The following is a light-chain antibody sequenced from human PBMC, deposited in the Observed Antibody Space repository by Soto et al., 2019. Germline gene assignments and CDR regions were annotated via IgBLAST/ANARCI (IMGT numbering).Light chain of an antibody. CDR1: QSISSN. V-gene: IGKV3-15*01. CDR2: GSS. J-gene: IGKJ4*01. Sequence: VMTQSPATMSVSQGGRSTPSSRASQSISSNLAWYQQKPGQAPRLVXYGSSTRATGVPARFSGSGSGTEFNPTISSLQSEDFGVYYCQQYNNWPRATFGGGTKVDIK. CDR3: QQYNNWPRAT.